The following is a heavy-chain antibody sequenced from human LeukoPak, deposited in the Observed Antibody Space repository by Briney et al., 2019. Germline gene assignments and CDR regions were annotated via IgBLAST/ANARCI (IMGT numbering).Heavy chain of an antibody. V-gene: IGHV1-69*13. Sequence: GASVKVSCTASGGTFSSYAISWVRQAPGQGLEWMGGIIPIFGTANYAQKFQGRVTITADESTSTAYMELSSLRSEDTAVYYCARSRGNYDFWSGYLGMDVWGQGTTVTVSS. J-gene: IGHJ6*02. CDR2: IIPIFGTA. CDR1: GGTFSSYA. D-gene: IGHD3-3*01. CDR3: ARSRGNYDFWSGYLGMDV.